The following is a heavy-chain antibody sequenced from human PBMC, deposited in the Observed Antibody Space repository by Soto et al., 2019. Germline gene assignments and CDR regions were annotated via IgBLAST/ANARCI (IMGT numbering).Heavy chain of an antibody. J-gene: IGHJ3*02. CDR1: GLTFRDYA. CDR2: ISGSLNSA. CDR3: AKDSGLPVFGGLIHALDI. V-gene: IGHV3-23*01. Sequence: EVRLLESGGGLGQPGGSLRLSCAASGLTFRDYAMSWVRQAPGKGLERVSTISGSLNSAFYADSVKGRFTISRDTSNNPLYLQMNSLRAEDTAVYFCAKDSGLPVFGGLIHALDICGQGALVTVSS. D-gene: IGHD3-3*01.